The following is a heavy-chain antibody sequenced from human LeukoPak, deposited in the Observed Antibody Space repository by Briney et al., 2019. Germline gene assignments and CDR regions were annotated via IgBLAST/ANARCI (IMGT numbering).Heavy chain of an antibody. CDR2: IWYDGSNK. V-gene: IGHV3-33*01. CDR3: ASDYYDSSGYYDKLFDY. Sequence: GRSLRLSCAASGFTFSSYGLHWVRQAPGKGLEWVAVIWYDGSNKYYADSVKGRFTISRDNSKNTLYLQMNSLRAEDTAVYYCASDYYDSSGYYDKLFDYWGQGTLVTVSS. CDR1: GFTFSSYG. J-gene: IGHJ4*02. D-gene: IGHD3-22*01.